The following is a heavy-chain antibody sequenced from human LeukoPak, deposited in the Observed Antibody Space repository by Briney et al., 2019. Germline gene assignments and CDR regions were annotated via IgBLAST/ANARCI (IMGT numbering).Heavy chain of an antibody. V-gene: IGHV3-20*04. CDR2: LNWNGGST. J-gene: IGHJ4*01. CDR1: GFTFDDYG. Sequence: PGGSLRLSCAASGFTFDDYGMSWVRQAPGKGLEWVSGLNWNGGSTGYADSVKGRFTISRDNAKNCLYLQMNSLRAEDSATYYCVREGFYFFDFWGQGTLVTVSS. CDR3: VREGFYFFDF.